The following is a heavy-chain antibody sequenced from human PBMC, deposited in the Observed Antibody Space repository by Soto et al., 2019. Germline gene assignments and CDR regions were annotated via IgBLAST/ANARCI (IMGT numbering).Heavy chain of an antibody. Sequence: SETLSLTCAVYGGSFSGYYWSWIRQPPGKGLEWIGEINHSGSTNYNPSLRSRVTISVDTSKNQFSLKLSSVTAADTAVYYCARLKTITMVRGVIMRDNWFDPWGQGTLVTVSS. CDR3: ARLKTITMVRGVIMRDNWFDP. V-gene: IGHV4-34*01. CDR1: GGSFSGYY. D-gene: IGHD3-10*01. CDR2: INHSGST. J-gene: IGHJ5*02.